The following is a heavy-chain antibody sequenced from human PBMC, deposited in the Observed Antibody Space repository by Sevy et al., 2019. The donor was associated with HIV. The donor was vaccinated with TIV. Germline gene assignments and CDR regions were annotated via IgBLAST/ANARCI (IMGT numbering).Heavy chain of an antibody. Sequence: SETLSLTCTVSGGSISGYYWSWIRKPPGKGLDWIGYVYSSGSTSYNPSLKTRVTISVDTSKNQFSLKLSSVTAADTAMYYCASGRYSGSFEYYFDYWGQGTLVTVSS. CDR2: VYSSGST. V-gene: IGHV4-59*13. J-gene: IGHJ4*02. CDR3: ASGRYSGSFEYYFDY. CDR1: GGSISGYY. D-gene: IGHD1-26*01.